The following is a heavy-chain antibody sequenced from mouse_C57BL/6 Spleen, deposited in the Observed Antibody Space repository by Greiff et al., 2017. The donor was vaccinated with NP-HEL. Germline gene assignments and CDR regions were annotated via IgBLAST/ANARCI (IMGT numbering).Heavy chain of an antibody. CDR3: ARDEGLRTAWFAY. CDR1: GFTFSSYA. J-gene: IGHJ3*01. D-gene: IGHD2-4*01. V-gene: IGHV5-4*01. Sequence: EVQRVESGGGLVKPGGSLKLSCAASGFTFSSYAMSWVRQTPEKRLEWVATISDGGSYTYYPDNVKGRFTISRDNAKNNLYLQMSHLKSEDTAMYYCARDEGLRTAWFAYWGQGTLVTVSA. CDR2: ISDGGSYT.